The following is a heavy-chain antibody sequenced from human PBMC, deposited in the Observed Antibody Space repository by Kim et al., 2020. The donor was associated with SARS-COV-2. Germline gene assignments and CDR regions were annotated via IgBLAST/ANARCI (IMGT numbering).Heavy chain of an antibody. V-gene: IGHV3-43D*03. Sequence: GRFTISRDNSKNSLYLQMNSLRAEDTALYYCAKTYSGPGINTYYYYGMDVWGQGTTVTVSS. J-gene: IGHJ6*02. D-gene: IGHD2-21*01. CDR3: AKTYSGPGINTYYYYGMDV.